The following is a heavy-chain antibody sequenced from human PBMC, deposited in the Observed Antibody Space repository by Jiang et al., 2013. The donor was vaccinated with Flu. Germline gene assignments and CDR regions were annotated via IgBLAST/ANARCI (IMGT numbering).Heavy chain of an antibody. V-gene: IGHV6-1*01. D-gene: IGHD6-13*01. CDR3: ARDLCCAAAGKTSWFDP. Sequence: SQTLSLTCAISGDSVSSSSAAWNWIRQSPSRGLEWLGRTYYRSKWYNDYAVPVKGRITINPDTSKNQFSLQLNSVTPEDTAVYYCARDLCCAAAGKTSWFDPWGQGTLVTVSS. J-gene: IGHJ5*02. CDR2: TYYRSKWYN. CDR1: GDSVSSSSAA.